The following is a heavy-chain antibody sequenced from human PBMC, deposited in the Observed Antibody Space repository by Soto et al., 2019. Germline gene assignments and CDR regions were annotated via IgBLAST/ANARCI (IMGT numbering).Heavy chain of an antibody. Sequence: ASVEVSCQASGYTFPGYYMHLMRQAPGQVLEWMGWINPNSGGTNYAQKFQGRVTMTRDTSISTAYMELSRLRSDDTAVYYCARDRSVVVPAAIYYYGMDVWGQGTTVTVS. CDR1: GYTFPGYY. V-gene: IGHV1-2*02. CDR3: ARDRSVVVPAAIYYYGMDV. J-gene: IGHJ6*02. D-gene: IGHD2-2*01. CDR2: INPNSGGT.